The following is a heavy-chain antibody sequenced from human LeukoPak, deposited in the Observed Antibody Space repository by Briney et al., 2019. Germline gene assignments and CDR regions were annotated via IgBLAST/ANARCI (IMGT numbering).Heavy chain of an antibody. CDR1: GGSISSGSYY. Sequence: RPSETLSLTCTVSGGSISSGSYYWSWIRQPAGKGLEWIGRIYTNGSTNYNPSLKSRVTISVDTSKNLFSLKLSSVTAADTAVYYCARRLLGYCSGGSCYSGYFQHWGQGTLVTVSS. CDR3: ARRLLGYCSGGSCYSGYFQH. D-gene: IGHD2-15*01. J-gene: IGHJ1*01. V-gene: IGHV4-61*02. CDR2: IYTNGST.